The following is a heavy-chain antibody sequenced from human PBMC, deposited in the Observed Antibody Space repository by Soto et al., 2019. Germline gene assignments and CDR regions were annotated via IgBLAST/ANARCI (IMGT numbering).Heavy chain of an antibody. CDR3: ANDPGYSLDY. D-gene: IGHD5-12*01. CDR2: IYYGGSI. Sequence: SETLSLTCSVSNGSISSGYWTWIRQPPGKGLEWIGYIYYGGSINYNPSLKSRIIISVDTSKNQFSLQLNSVTPEDAAVYYCANDPGYSLDYWGQGTQVTVSS. CDR1: NGSISSGY. V-gene: IGHV4-59*12. J-gene: IGHJ4*02.